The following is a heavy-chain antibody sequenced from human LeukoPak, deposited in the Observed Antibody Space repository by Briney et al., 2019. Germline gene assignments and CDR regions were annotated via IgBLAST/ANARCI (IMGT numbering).Heavy chain of an antibody. CDR2: IRYDGSNK. CDR1: GFTFSSYG. CDR3: ARDIGFGELVDSDPY. Sequence: TGGSLRLSCAASGFTFSSYGMHWVRQAPGKGLEWVAFIRYDGSNKYYADSLKGRFTISRDNSKNSLYLQMNSLRAEDTAVYYCARDIGFGELVDSDPYWGQGTLVTVSS. V-gene: IGHV3-30*02. J-gene: IGHJ4*02. D-gene: IGHD3-10*01.